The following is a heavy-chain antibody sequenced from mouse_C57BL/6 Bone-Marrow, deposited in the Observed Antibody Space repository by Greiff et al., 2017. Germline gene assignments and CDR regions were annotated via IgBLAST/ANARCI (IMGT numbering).Heavy chain of an antibody. D-gene: IGHD3-1*01. CDR1: GYTFTSYW. Sequence: VQLQQPGAELVKPGASVKLSCKASGYTFTSYWMQWVKQRPGQGLAWIGEIDPSDSYTNYNQKFKGKATLTVDTSSSTAYMQLSSLTSEDSAVYYCASQLLNFNWYIDFWGTGTTVTVSS. J-gene: IGHJ1*03. V-gene: IGHV1-50*01. CDR3: ASQLLNFNWYIDF. CDR2: IDPSDSYT.